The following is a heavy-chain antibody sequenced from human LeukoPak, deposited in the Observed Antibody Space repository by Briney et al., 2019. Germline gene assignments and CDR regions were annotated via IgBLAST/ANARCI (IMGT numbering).Heavy chain of an antibody. D-gene: IGHD4-17*01. CDR2: ISAYNGNT. CDR1: GYTFTSYG. J-gene: IGHJ4*02. CDR3: ARDQDYGDYAYYFDY. Sequence: ASVKVSCKASGYTFTSYGISWVRQAPGQGLEWMGWISAYNGNTNYAQKLQGRVTMTTDASTSTAYMELRSLRSDDTAVYYCARDQDYGDYAYYFDYWGQGTLVTVSS. V-gene: IGHV1-18*01.